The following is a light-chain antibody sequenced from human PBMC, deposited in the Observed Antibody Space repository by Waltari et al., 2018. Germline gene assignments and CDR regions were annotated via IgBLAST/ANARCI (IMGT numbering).Light chain of an antibody. J-gene: IGLJ1*01. V-gene: IGLV2-23*02. CDR1: SSDVGSYDL. CDR3: CSYAGVDTFYV. Sequence: QSALTQPASVSGSPGQSITIPCTGTSSDVGSYDLVSWYPQHPGKAPKLIIYEVNERPSGVSNRFSGSKSGNTASLTISGLQAEDEADYYCCSYAGVDTFYVFGTGTKVTVL. CDR2: EVN.